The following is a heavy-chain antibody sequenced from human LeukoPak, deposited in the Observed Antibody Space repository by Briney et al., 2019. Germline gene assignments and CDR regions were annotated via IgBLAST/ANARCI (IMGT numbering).Heavy chain of an antibody. Sequence: PGGSLRLSCAASGFTFSSYWMHWVRQASGKGLVWVSRINSDGSSTSYADSVKGRFTISRDNAKNTLYLQMNSLRAEDTAVYCCARVVRTTVVTLYVFDYWGQGTLVTVSS. CDR3: ARVVRTTVVTLYVFDY. CDR1: GFTFSSYW. D-gene: IGHD4-23*01. CDR2: INSDGSST. V-gene: IGHV3-74*01. J-gene: IGHJ4*02.